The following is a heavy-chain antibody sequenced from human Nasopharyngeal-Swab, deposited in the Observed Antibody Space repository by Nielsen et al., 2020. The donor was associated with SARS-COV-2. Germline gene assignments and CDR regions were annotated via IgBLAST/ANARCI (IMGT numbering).Heavy chain of an antibody. V-gene: IGHV3-7*01. D-gene: IGHD3-3*01. CDR1: GFTFSSYW. Sequence: GESLKISCAASGFTFSSYWMSWVRQAPGKGLEWVANIKQDGSEKYYVDSVKGRFTISRDNAKNSLYLQMNSLRAEDTAVYYCARDPYYDFWSGYDAFDIWGQGTMVTVSS. CDR3: ARDPYYDFWSGYDAFDI. J-gene: IGHJ3*02. CDR2: IKQDGSEK.